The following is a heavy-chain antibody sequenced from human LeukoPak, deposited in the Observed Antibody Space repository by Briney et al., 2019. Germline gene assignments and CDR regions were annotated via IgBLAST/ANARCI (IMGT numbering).Heavy chain of an antibody. J-gene: IGHJ5*02. Sequence: GGSLRLSCAASGFTFSGSAMHWVRQASRGGLEWVGGIRSKANSYATAYAASVKGRFTISRDDSKNTGYLQMNSLKTEDTAVYYCTRHATGGLGIDPWGQRTLVTVSS. CDR3: TRHATGGLGIDP. CDR1: GFTFSGSA. D-gene: IGHD4-23*01. V-gene: IGHV3-73*01. CDR2: IRSKANSYAT.